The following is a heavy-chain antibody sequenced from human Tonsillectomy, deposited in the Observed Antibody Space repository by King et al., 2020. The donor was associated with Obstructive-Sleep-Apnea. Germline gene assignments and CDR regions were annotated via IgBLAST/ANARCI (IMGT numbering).Heavy chain of an antibody. CDR1: GFTFTSYW. V-gene: IGHV3-74*01. CDR2: INNDGSFT. J-gene: IGHJ3*02. Sequence: VQLVESGGGLVQPGGSLRLSCAASGFTFTSYWMHWVRQTPGKGLVWVSHINNDGSFTTYTDSVKGRFTISRDNAKNTLYLQMNSLRVEDTAVYYCIRGAFDIWGQGTMVTVSS. CDR3: IRGAFDI.